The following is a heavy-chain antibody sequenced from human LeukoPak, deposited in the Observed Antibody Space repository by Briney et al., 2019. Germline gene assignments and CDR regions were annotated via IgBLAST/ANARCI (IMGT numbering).Heavy chain of an antibody. D-gene: IGHD6-13*01. CDR3: ARVSSSWYQDWYFDL. V-gene: IGHV4-4*07. CDR1: DDSITMYY. CDR2: IETSGNT. Sequence: PSETLSLTCTVSDDSITMYYWTWIRQPAGKGLEWIGRIETSGNTNYKPSLKSRVTMSVDTSKNQFSLKLSSVTAADTAVYYCARVSSSWYQDWYFDLWGRGTLVTVSS. J-gene: IGHJ2*01.